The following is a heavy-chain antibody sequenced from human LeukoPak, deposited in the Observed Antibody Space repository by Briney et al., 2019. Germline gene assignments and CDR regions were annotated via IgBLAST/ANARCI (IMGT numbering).Heavy chain of an antibody. D-gene: IGHD3-22*01. CDR2: ISGSGGST. V-gene: IGHV3-23*01. J-gene: IGHJ4*02. Sequence: GGSLRLSCAASGFTFSSYWMSWVRQAPGKGLEWVSAISGSGGSTYYADSVKGRFTISRDNSKNTLYLQMNSLRAEDTAVYYCAKIPRVVVTPYYFDYWGQGTLVTVSS. CDR3: AKIPRVVVTPYYFDY. CDR1: GFTFSSYW.